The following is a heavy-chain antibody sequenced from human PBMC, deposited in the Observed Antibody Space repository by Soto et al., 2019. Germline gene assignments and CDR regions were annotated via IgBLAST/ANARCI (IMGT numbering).Heavy chain of an antibody. CDR2: IIPIFGTA. D-gene: IGHD6-13*01. J-gene: IGHJ6*02. V-gene: IGHV1-69*01. CDR3: ARGGSSWYNGDLYYYGMDV. Sequence: QVQLEQSGAEEKKPGSAMKFSCKASGGIFSCYTISWVRQSPGQGHEWRGGIIPIFGTAYYEQKFQGSVTMTADESTSTAYMELSSLRSEDTAVYYCARGGSSWYNGDLYYYGMDVWGQGTTVTVSS. CDR1: GGIFSCYT.